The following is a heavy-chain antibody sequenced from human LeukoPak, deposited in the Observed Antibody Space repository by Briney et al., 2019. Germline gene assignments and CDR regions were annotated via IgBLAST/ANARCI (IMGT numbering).Heavy chain of an antibody. J-gene: IGHJ4*02. CDR1: GYTFTSYY. CDR2: INPSGGST. D-gene: IGHD3-9*01. CDR3: ARDQAGRYFDLPDY. Sequence: GASVRVSCKASGYTFTSYYMHWVRQAPGQGLEGMGIINPSGGSTNYAQTFQGRVTITRDRSTSTVYMELSSLRSEDTAVYYCARDQAGRYFDLPDYWGQGTLVTVSS. V-gene: IGHV1-46*01.